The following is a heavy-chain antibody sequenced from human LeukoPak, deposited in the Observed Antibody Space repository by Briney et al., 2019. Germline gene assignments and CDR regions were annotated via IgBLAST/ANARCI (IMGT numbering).Heavy chain of an antibody. V-gene: IGHV4-38-2*01. CDR2: IRHSGST. CDR1: GYSINSGYF. Sequence: PSETLSLTCSVSGYSINSGYFWGWIRQTPGKGLEWIGSIRHSGSTYYNPSLKSRVTISVDTSKNQFSLMLTPVTAADTAVYYCARGVVITGLDYWGQGTLVTVSS. J-gene: IGHJ4*02. D-gene: IGHD3-3*01. CDR3: ARGVVITGLDY.